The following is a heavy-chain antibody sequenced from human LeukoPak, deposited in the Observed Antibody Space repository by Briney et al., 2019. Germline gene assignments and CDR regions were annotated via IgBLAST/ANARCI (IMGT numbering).Heavy chain of an antibody. V-gene: IGHV3-7*01. Sequence: GGSLRLSCAASGFTFSSYWMSWVRQAPGKGLEWVANIKKDGSEKYYVDSVKGRFTISRDNAKTSLYLQMISLRAEDTAVYYCAKDPSGDIVATIEPFDYWGQGTLVTVSS. CDR3: AKDPSGDIVATIEPFDY. CDR2: IKKDGSEK. D-gene: IGHD5-12*01. J-gene: IGHJ4*02. CDR1: GFTFSSYW.